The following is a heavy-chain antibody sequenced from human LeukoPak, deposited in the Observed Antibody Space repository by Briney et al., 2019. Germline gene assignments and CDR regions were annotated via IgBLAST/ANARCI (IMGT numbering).Heavy chain of an antibody. CDR1: GGSISSSSYY. V-gene: IGHV4-39*07. J-gene: IGHJ4*02. CDR3: ARDGSYSYGFFDY. CDR2: IYYSGST. D-gene: IGHD5-18*01. Sequence: SETLSLTCTVSGGSISSSSYYWGWIRQPPGKGLEWIGSIYYSGSTYYNPSLKSRVTISVDTSKNQFSLKLSSVTAADTAVYYCARDGSYSYGFFDYWGQGTLVTVSS.